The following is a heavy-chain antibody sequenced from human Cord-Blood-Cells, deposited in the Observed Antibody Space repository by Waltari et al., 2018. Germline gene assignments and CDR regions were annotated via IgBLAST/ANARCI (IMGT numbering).Heavy chain of an antibody. CDR1: GGTFSSYA. CDR2: IIPIFCTA. V-gene: IGHV1-69*01. Sequence: QVQLVQSGAEVKKPGSSVKVSCKASGGTFSSYAISWVRQAPGQGLEWMGGIIPIFCTANYAQKFQGRVTITADESTSTAYMELSSLRSEDTAVYYCATTYNAGYSSSWYYFDYWGQGTLVTVSS. D-gene: IGHD6-13*01. CDR3: ATTYNAGYSSSWYYFDY. J-gene: IGHJ4*02.